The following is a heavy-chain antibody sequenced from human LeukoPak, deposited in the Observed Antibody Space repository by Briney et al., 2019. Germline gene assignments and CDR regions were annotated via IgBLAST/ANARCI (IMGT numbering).Heavy chain of an antibody. J-gene: IGHJ4*02. Sequence: SETLSLTCAVSGGSFSGHHWSWIRQPPGKGLEWIGQINHSGSTKYNPSLKSRLTISIDTSKNQFFLNLSSVTAADAALYYCASKYCSGGSCYLGYWGQGTLVTVSS. V-gene: IGHV4-34*01. CDR3: ASKYCSGGSCYLGY. D-gene: IGHD2-15*01. CDR2: INHSGST. CDR1: GGSFSGHH.